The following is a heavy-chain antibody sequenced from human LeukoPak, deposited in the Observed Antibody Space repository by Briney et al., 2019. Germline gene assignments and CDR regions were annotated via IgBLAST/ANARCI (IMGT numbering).Heavy chain of an antibody. J-gene: IGHJ4*02. Sequence: GESLKISCKGSGYSFTSYWIGWVRQMPGKGLEGMGIIYPGDSDTRYSPSFQGQVTISADKSISTAYLQWSSLKASDTAMYYCARLAIVVVPTSYFDYWGQGTLVTVSS. V-gene: IGHV5-51*01. CDR3: ARLAIVVVPTSYFDY. CDR2: IYPGDSDT. CDR1: GYSFTSYW. D-gene: IGHD3-22*01.